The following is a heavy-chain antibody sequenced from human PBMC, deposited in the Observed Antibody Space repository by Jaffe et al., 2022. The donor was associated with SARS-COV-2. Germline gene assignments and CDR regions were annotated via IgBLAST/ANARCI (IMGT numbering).Heavy chain of an antibody. J-gene: IGHJ4*02. V-gene: IGHV4-39*01. CDR1: GGSISSSSYY. Sequence: QLQLQESGPGLVKPSETLSLTCTVSGGSISSSSYYWGWIRQPPGKGLEWIGSIYYSGSTYYNPSLKSRVTISVDTSKNQFSLKLSSVTAADTAVYYCARHRHSGYDFPVSGRVDYFDYWGQGTLVTVSS. CDR3: ARHRHSGYDFPVSGRVDYFDY. CDR2: IYYSGST. D-gene: IGHD5-12*01.